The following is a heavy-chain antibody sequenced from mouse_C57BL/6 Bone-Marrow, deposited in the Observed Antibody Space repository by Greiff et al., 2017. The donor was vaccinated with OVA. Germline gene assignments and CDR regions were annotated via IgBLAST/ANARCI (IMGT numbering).Heavy chain of an antibody. CDR3: AIKGLFYYGSSYGFAY. J-gene: IGHJ3*01. V-gene: IGHV1-54*01. CDR2: INPGRGGT. D-gene: IGHD1-1*01. CDR1: GYAFTNYL. Sequence: QVQLKQSGAELVRPGTSVKVSCKASGYAFTNYLIEWVKQRPGQGLEWIGVINPGRGGTNYNEQFKGKATLTADKSSSTAYMQLSSLTSEDSAVYFCAIKGLFYYGSSYGFAYWGQGTLVTVSA.